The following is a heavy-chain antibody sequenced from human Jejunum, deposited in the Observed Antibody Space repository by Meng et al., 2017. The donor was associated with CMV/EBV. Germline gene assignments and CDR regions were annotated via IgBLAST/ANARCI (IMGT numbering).Heavy chain of an antibody. CDR3: VIVRNYNYDSSGHFLDY. J-gene: IGHJ4*02. V-gene: IGHV3-7*01. CDR1: FNIYW. Sequence: FNIYWMTWVRRAPGKGLEWVADIKNDGSEQNYVDSVKGRFTISRDNVRNSLYLQMNSLRVEDTAVYYCVIVRNYNYDSSGHFLDYWGQGTLVTVSS. CDR2: IKNDGSEQ. D-gene: IGHD3-22*01.